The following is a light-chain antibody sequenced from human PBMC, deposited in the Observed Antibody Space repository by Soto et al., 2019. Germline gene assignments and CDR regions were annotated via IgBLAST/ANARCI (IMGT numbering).Light chain of an antibody. J-gene: IGLJ3*02. CDR1: SSDVGAYNY. CDR3: SSYTTSSTLV. Sequence: QSALTQPASVSGSPGQSITISCTGTSSDVGAYNYVSWYQQLPDKAPKLMIYDVTYRPSGVSNRFSDSKSGNTASLTISGLQAEDEADYFCSSYTTSSTLVFGGGTKLTVL. CDR2: DVT. V-gene: IGLV2-14*03.